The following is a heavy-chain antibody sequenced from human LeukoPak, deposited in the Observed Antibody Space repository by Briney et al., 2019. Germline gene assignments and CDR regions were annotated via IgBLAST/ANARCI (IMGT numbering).Heavy chain of an antibody. V-gene: IGHV4-59*12. Sequence: SETLSLTCTVSGGSISSYYWSWIRQPPGKGLEWIGYIYYSGSTIYNPSLKSRVTISIDTSKNQFSLKLSSVTAADTAVYYCARRSYDFWSGYYLWFDPWGQGTLVTVSS. CDR3: ARRSYDFWSGYYLWFDP. CDR1: GGSISSYY. J-gene: IGHJ5*02. D-gene: IGHD3-3*01. CDR2: IYYSGST.